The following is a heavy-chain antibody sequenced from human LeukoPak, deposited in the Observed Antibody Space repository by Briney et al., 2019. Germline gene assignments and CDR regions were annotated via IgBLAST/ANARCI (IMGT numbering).Heavy chain of an antibody. D-gene: IGHD6-25*01. CDR3: ARDSGTSGADDY. J-gene: IGHJ4*02. CDR2: INRASSTI. Sequence: GGSLRLSCVASGFTFSTYSMTWVRQAPGKGLEWVSYINRASSTIYYADSVKGRFTISRDNAKNSLYLQMNSLRVEDTALYYCARDSGTSGADDYWGRGTLVTVSS. CDR1: GFTFSTYS. V-gene: IGHV3-48*01.